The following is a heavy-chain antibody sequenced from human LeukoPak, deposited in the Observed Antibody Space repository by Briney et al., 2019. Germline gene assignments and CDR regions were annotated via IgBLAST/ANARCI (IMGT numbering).Heavy chain of an antibody. J-gene: IGHJ4*02. Sequence: SETLSLTCTVSDDSISDYYRGWIRQPPGKGLEWIGYFHNSGTSTYNPSLKSRVTISADTSKNQFSLKLNSLTTADTAVYYCTRGAGWLIDYWGQGILVTVST. CDR3: TRGAGWLIDY. V-gene: IGHV4-59*01. CDR1: DDSISDYY. CDR2: FHNSGTS. D-gene: IGHD3-16*01.